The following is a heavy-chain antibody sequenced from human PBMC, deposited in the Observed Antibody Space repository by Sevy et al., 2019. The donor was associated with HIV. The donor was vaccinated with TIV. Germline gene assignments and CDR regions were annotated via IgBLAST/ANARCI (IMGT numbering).Heavy chain of an antibody. D-gene: IGHD5-12*01. CDR1: GGSISSSSYY. V-gene: IGHV4-39*01. J-gene: IGHJ6*02. CDR2: IYYSGST. Sequence: SETLSLTCTVSGGSISSSSYYWGWIRQPPGKGLEWIGSIYYSGSTDYNPSLKNRVTISVDTSKNQFSLKLSSVTAADTSVYYCARHVFDEMATIPLGGMDVWGQGTTVTVSS. CDR3: ARHVFDEMATIPLGGMDV.